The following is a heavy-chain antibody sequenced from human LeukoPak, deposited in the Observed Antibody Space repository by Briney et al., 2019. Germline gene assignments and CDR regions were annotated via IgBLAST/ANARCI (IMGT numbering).Heavy chain of an antibody. CDR3: ARNRGFGAYYYYGMDV. CDR1: GGTFSSYA. CDR2: IIPIFGTA. J-gene: IGHJ6*04. V-gene: IGHV1-69*06. D-gene: IGHD5-12*01. Sequence: SVKVSCKASGGTFSSYAISRVRQAPGQGLEWMGGIIPIFGTANYAQKFQGRVTITADKSTSTAYMELSSLRSEDTAVYYCARNRGFGAYYYYGMDVWGKGTTVTVSS.